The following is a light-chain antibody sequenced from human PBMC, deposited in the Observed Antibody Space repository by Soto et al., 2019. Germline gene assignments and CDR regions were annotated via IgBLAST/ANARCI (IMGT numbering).Light chain of an antibody. J-gene: IGLJ3*02. Sequence: QSALTQPRSVSGSPGQSVTISCTGTSSDVGGYNHVSWYQHHPGKAPKLMIYDVSQRPSGVPDRFSGSKSGTTASLTISGLQAEDEADYYCCSYTARFTLLFGGGTKVTVL. CDR1: SSDVGGYNH. CDR3: CSYTARFTLL. CDR2: DVS. V-gene: IGLV2-11*01.